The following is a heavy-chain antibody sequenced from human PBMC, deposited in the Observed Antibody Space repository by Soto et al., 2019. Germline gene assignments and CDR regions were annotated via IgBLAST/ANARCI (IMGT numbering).Heavy chain of an antibody. CDR3: TAGKLYPSLDLDY. CDR2: IRSKAYGGTT. J-gene: IGHJ4*02. V-gene: IGHV3-49*03. Sequence: SLRLSCTASGFTFNDYTLSWFRQAAAKGLEWVGFIRSKAYGGTTEYAASVRGRFTISRDDSKSMAYLQMNSLKAEDTAVYYCTAGKLYPSLDLDYWVQGTLVTVS. CDR1: GFTFNDYT. D-gene: IGHD2-8*01.